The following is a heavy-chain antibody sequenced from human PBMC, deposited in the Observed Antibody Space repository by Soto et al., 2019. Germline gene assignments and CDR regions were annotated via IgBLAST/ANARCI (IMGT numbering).Heavy chain of an antibody. V-gene: IGHV4-39*01. CDR2: IYYSGST. J-gene: IGHJ6*02. CDR1: SRSITSSSYY. Sequence: SETLSLTCTVSSRSITSSSYYWGWIRQPPGKGLEWIGSIYYSGSTYYNPSLKSRVTISVDTSKNQFSLKLSSVTAADTAVYYCARQEGGLTGTWGYYYYGMDVWGQGTTVS. D-gene: IGHD1-1*01. CDR3: ARQEGGLTGTWGYYYYGMDV.